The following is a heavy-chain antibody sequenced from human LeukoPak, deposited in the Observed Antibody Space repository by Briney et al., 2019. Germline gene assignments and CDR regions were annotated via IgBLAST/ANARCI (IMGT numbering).Heavy chain of an antibody. CDR2: ISYGGSNR. V-gene: IGHV3-30*18. D-gene: IGHD2-2*01. J-gene: IGHJ4*02. Sequence: GGSLRLSCAASGFTFSSYWMSWVRQAPGKGLEWLAVISYGGSNRYYADSVKGRSTISRDNSKNTLYLQMNSLRTEDTAVYYCAKDLQGHYALDYWGQGTLVTVSS. CDR3: AKDLQGHYALDY. CDR1: GFTFSSYW.